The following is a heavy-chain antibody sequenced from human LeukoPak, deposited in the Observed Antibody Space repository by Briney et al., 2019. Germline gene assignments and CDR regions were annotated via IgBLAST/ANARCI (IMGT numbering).Heavy chain of an antibody. J-gene: IGHJ4*02. Sequence: ASVKVSCKASGYTFTGYYMHWVRQAPGQGLEWMGIINPSGGSTSYAQKFQGGITMTRDTSTSTVYMELSSLRSEDTAVYYCATPQETPDYGGKDTRFDYWGQGTLVTVSS. CDR2: INPSGGST. V-gene: IGHV1-46*01. CDR1: GYTFTGYY. D-gene: IGHD4-23*01. CDR3: ATPQETPDYGGKDTRFDY.